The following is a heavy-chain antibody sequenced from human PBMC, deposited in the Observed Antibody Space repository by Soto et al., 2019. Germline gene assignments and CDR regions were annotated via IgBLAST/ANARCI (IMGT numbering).Heavy chain of an antibody. Sequence: GASVKVSCKASGYTFTSYDINWVRQATGQGLEWMGWMNPNSGNTGYAQKFQGRVTMTRNTSISTAYMELSSLRSEDTAVYYCARVGYISYGMDVWGQGTTVTVSS. CDR1: GYTFTSYD. CDR2: MNPNSGNT. J-gene: IGHJ6*02. D-gene: IGHD2-15*01. V-gene: IGHV1-8*01. CDR3: ARVGYISYGMDV.